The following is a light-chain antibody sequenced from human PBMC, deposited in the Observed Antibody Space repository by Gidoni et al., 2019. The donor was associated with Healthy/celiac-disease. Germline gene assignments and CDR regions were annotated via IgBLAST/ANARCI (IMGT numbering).Light chain of an antibody. Sequence: EMVLTQSPGTLSLSPGESATLSCRASQSVSSSYLAWYQQKPGQAPRLLIYGASSRATGIPDRFSGSGSGTDFTLTISRLEPEDFAVYYCQQYGSSPLFGQGTRLEIK. CDR1: QSVSSSY. V-gene: IGKV3-20*01. CDR2: GAS. J-gene: IGKJ5*01. CDR3: QQYGSSPL.